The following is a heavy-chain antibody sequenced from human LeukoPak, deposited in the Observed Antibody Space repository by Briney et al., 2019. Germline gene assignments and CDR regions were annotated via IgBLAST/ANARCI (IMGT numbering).Heavy chain of an antibody. J-gene: IGHJ4*02. CDR1: GFTVSSNY. CDR2: IYSGGST. D-gene: IGHD6-25*01. CDR3: ARDQRDYFDY. Sequence: GGSLRLSCAASGFTVSSNYMSWVRQAPGKGLEWVSVIYSGGSTYYADSGKGRFTISRDNSKNTLYLQMNSLRAEDTAVYYCARDQRDYFDYWGQGTLVTVSS. V-gene: IGHV3-53*01.